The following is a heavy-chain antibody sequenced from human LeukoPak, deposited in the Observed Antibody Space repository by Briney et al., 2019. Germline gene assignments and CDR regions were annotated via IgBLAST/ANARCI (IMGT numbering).Heavy chain of an antibody. Sequence: ASVKVSCKASGYTFTSYYMHWVRQAPGQGLEWMGIINPSGGSTSYTQKFQGRVTMTRDTSTSTVYMELSSLRSEDTAVYYCARDQAVEMALREGGLRFDYWGQGTLVTVPS. CDR2: INPSGGST. CDR1: GYTFTSYY. V-gene: IGHV1-46*01. CDR3: ARDQAVEMALREGGLRFDY. J-gene: IGHJ4*02. D-gene: IGHD5-24*01.